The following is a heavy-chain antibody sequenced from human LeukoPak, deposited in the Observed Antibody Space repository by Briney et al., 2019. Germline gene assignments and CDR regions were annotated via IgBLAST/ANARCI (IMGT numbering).Heavy chain of an antibody. CDR1: GCFVRANY. V-gene: IGHV3-53*05. J-gene: IGHJ4*02. CDR3: AHSYDFDSSGYHRPTAI. Sequence: GGSLRLSCAASGCFVRANYMSWVRQPPGKGLEGVSVFYRGGNSYHRDGTTYYAHSVKGRSTISGDKSANTVYLQMNSLRVADTAMYYCAHSYDFDSSGYHRPTAIWGQGTQVTVSS. CDR2: FYRGGNSYHRDGTT. D-gene: IGHD3-22*01.